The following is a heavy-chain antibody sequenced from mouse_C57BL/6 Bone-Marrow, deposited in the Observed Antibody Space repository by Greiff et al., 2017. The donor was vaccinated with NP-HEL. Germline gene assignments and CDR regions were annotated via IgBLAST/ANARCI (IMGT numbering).Heavy chain of an antibody. CDR3: AKSWANWDGFDY. CDR2: IWRGGST. CDR1: GFSLTSYG. Sequence: QVQLQQSGPGLVQPSQSLSITCTVSGFSLTSYGVHWVRQSPGKGLAWLGVIWRGGSTDYNAAFLSRLSITKDNSKSQVFFKMNSLQADDTAIYYGAKSWANWDGFDYWGQGTTLTVSS. D-gene: IGHD4-1*01. V-gene: IGHV2-5*01. J-gene: IGHJ2*01.